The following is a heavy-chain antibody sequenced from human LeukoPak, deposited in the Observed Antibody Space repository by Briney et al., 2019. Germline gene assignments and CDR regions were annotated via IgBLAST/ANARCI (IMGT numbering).Heavy chain of an antibody. J-gene: IGHJ4*02. D-gene: IGHD4-17*01. Sequence: GGSLRLSCVGSGFIFGDFYMNWIRQASGKGLEWISFITSSGDSIYYADSVKGRFTVFRDNAKNSLYLEMKSLRAEDTAVYFCARDPEYSDRWGQGTLVTVSS. CDR1: GFIFGDFY. V-gene: IGHV3-11*01. CDR2: ITSSGDSI. CDR3: ARDPEYSDR.